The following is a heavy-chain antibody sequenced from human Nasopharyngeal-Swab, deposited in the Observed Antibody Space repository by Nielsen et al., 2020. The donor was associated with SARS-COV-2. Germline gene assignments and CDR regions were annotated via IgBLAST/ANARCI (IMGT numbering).Heavy chain of an antibody. J-gene: IGHJ4*02. D-gene: IGHD1-26*01. CDR2: ISSSSSTI. CDR1: GFTFSSYS. Sequence: GESLKISCAASGFTFSSYSMNWVRQAPGKGLEWVSYISSSSSTIYYADSVKGRFTISRDNAKNSLYLQMNSLRAEDTAVYYCARGGKGYFDYWGQGTLVTVSS. V-gene: IGHV3-48*04. CDR3: ARGGKGYFDY.